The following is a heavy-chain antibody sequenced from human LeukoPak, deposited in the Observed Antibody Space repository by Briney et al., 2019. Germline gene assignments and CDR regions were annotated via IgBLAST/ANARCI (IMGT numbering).Heavy chain of an antibody. CDR3: ARREDSSGWYDDY. Sequence: SETLSLTCAVYGGSFSGYYWSWIRQPPGKGLEWIGEINHSESTNYNPSLKSRVTISVDTSKNQFSLKLSSVTAADTAVYYCARREDSSGWYDDYWGQGTLVTVSS. D-gene: IGHD6-19*01. J-gene: IGHJ4*02. CDR1: GGSFSGYY. V-gene: IGHV4-34*01. CDR2: INHSEST.